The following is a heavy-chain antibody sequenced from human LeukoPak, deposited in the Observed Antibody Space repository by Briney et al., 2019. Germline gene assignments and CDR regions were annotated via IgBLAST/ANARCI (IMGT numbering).Heavy chain of an antibody. CDR2: INWNGGST. J-gene: IGHJ4*02. CDR1: GFTFSSYW. V-gene: IGHV3-20*04. D-gene: IGHD3-10*01. CDR3: ARDLYGSGSYWDS. Sequence: GGSLRLSCAASGFTFSSYWMSWVRQAPGKGLEWVSGINWNGGSTGYADSVKGRFTISRDNAKNSLYLQMNSLRAEDTALYYCARDLYGSGSYWDSWGQGTLVTVSS.